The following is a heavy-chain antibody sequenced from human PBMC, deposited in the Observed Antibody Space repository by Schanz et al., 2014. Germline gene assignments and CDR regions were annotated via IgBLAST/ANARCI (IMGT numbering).Heavy chain of an antibody. CDR2: IYSGGST. CDR1: GFTVSSNY. CDR3: ARGRRGDCRRTSCTYYFDY. D-gene: IGHD2-2*01. J-gene: IGHJ4*02. V-gene: IGHV3-66*01. Sequence: EVQLVESGGGLVQPGGSLRLSCAASGFTVSSNYMSWVRQAPGKGLEWVAVIYSGGSTFYTDSVKGRFTISRENGKNSLYLQMNSLRAGDTAVYYCARGRRGDCRRTSCTYYFDYWGQGTLVTVSS.